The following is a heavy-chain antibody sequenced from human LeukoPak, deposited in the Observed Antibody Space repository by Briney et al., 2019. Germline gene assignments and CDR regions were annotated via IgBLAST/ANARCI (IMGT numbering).Heavy chain of an antibody. CDR2: IYYSGSS. Sequence: PSETLSLTCTVSGGSISSSSYYWGWIRQPPGKGLEWIGSIYYSGSSYYNPSLKSRVTISVDTSKNQFSLKLSSATAADTAVYYCARGLREFGYYYYHMDVWDIGTTVTVSS. J-gene: IGHJ6*03. CDR1: GGSISSSSYY. CDR3: ARGLREFGYYYYHMDV. D-gene: IGHD3-10*01. V-gene: IGHV4-39*07.